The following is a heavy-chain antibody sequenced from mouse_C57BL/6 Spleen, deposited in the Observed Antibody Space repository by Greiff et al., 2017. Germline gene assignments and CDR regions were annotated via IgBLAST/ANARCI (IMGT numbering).Heavy chain of an antibody. CDR2: IYPRNGYT. CDR3: GSRDGGYVDV. D-gene: IGHD2-13*01. J-gene: IGHJ1*03. Sequence: VQLQQSGAELARPGASVKLSCKASGYTFTSYGISWVKQRPGQGLEWIGEIYPRNGYTYYNQKFKGQATLTVDKSSSTAYMELRSLTSADSAVDLGGSRDGGYVDVWGTGTTVTVSA. V-gene: IGHV1-81*01. CDR1: GYTFTSYG.